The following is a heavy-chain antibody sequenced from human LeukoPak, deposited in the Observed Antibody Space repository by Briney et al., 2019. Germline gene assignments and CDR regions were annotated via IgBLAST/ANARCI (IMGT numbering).Heavy chain of an antibody. J-gene: IGHJ4*02. Sequence: PGGSLGLSCAASGFTFSSYSMNWVRQAPGKGLEWVSSISSSSSYIYYADSVKGRFTISRDNAKNSLYLQMNSLRAEDTAVYYCASRPTQKKYSSGLGPFDYWGQGTLVTVSS. CDR2: ISSSSSYI. CDR1: GFTFSSYS. V-gene: IGHV3-21*01. CDR3: ASRPTQKKYSSGLGPFDY. D-gene: IGHD6-19*01.